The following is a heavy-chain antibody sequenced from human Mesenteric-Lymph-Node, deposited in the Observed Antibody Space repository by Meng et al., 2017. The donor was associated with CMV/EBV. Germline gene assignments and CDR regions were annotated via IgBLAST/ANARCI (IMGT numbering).Heavy chain of an antibody. J-gene: IGHJ2*01. CDR3: AREAYYFETSPYRGVGYLDL. CDR2: VYYNGST. Sequence: SGDYYWTWIRQRPGKALEWSGYVYYNGSTDYNPYLQGRANISLDTSQNLFSLEVISLTDADTAVYYCAREAYYFETSPYRGVGYLDLWGRGTLVTVSS. V-gene: IGHV4-31*02. D-gene: IGHD3-22*01. CDR1: SGDYY.